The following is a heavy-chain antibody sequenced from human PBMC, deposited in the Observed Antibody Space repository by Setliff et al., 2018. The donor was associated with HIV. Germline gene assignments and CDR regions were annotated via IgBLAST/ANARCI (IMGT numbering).Heavy chain of an antibody. CDR2: LNPSGDST. V-gene: IGHV1-46*01. J-gene: IGHJ4*02. Sequence: ASVKVSCKASGYTFTSYYVHWVRQAPGQGLEWMGILNPSGDSTAYAQKFQGRVTMTRDTSTSTVYMELSRLSSDDTAVYYCARGGYHGFGSYGDYWGQGTLVTVSS. D-gene: IGHD3-10*01. CDR1: GYTFTSYY. CDR3: ARGGYHGFGSYGDY.